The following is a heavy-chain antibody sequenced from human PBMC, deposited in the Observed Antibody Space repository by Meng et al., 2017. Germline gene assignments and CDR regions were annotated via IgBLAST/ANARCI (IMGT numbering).Heavy chain of an antibody. Sequence: GESLKISCAASGFPFSSYEMNWVRQAPGKGLEWVSYISSSGSTIYYADSVKGRFTISRDNAKNSLYLQMNSLRAEDTAVYYCAREGGPWLVHFQFDYWGQGTLVTVSS. CDR3: AREGGPWLVHFQFDY. CDR2: ISSSGSTI. CDR1: GFPFSSYE. D-gene: IGHD6-19*01. J-gene: IGHJ4*02. V-gene: IGHV3-48*03.